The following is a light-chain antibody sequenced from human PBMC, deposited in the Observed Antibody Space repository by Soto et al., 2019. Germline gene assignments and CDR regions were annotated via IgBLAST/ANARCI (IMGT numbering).Light chain of an antibody. V-gene: IGKV3-20*01. J-gene: IGKJ5*01. Sequence: ELALTQSTGTLSLSAGESAALCCRASQPVSSNFLAWYQQKPGQAPGLLMYGVSSRASGIPDRFFGSGSGTDFTLTINRLEPEDFAVYYCQQYANSPITFGQGTRLEIK. CDR2: GVS. CDR3: QQYANSPIT. CDR1: QPVSSNF.